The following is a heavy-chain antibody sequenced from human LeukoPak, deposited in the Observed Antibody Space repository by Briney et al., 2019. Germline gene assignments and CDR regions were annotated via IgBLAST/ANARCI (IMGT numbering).Heavy chain of an antibody. D-gene: IGHD2-21*01. CDR1: GFTFSSYE. Sequence: RAGGSLRLSCAASGFTFSSYEMSWVRQAPGKGLEWVSYISSSGSTIYYADSVKGRFTISRDNAKNSLYLQMNSLRAEDTAVYYCVCAGKPALLGWGQGTLVTVSS. J-gene: IGHJ4*02. CDR2: ISSSGSTI. V-gene: IGHV3-48*03. CDR3: VCAGKPALLG.